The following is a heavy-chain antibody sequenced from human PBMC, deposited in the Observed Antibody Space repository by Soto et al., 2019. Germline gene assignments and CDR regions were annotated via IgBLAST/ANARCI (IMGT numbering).Heavy chain of an antibody. CDR2: IYYSGST. V-gene: IGHV4-59*08. D-gene: IGHD5-12*01. J-gene: IGHJ6*03. Sequence: PSETLSLTCTVSGGSISSYYCSWIRQPPGKGLGWIGYIYYSGSTNYNPSLKSRVTISVDTSKNQFSLKLSAVTAADTAVYYCASWAHSGYDWGRYYYYMDVWGKGTTVTVSS. CDR1: GGSISSYY. CDR3: ASWAHSGYDWGRYYYYMDV.